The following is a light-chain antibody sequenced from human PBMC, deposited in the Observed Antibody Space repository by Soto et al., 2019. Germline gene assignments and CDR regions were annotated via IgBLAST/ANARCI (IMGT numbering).Light chain of an antibody. CDR2: EVS. V-gene: IGLV2-14*01. CDR3: SSYTSSSTLVV. Sequence: QSALTQPASVSGSPGQSITISCTGTSSDVGGYYYVSWYQQLPGKAPKLIIYEVSNRPSGVSNRFSGSKSGNTASLTISGLQAEDEADYYCSSYTSSSTLVVFGGGTKLTVL. J-gene: IGLJ2*01. CDR1: SSDVGGYYY.